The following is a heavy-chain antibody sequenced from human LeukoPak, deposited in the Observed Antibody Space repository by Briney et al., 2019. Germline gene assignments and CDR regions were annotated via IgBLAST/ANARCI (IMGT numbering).Heavy chain of an antibody. V-gene: IGHV3-23*01. J-gene: IGHJ6*02. CDR2: ISGSGGST. CDR3: AKDARPAGSGYYGMDV. Sequence: GGSLRLSCAASGFTFSSYAMSWVRQAPGKGLEWVSAISGSGGSTYYADSVKGRFTISRDNSKNTLYLQMNSLRAEDTAVYYCAKDARPAGSGYYGMDVWGQGTTVTVSS. CDR1: GFTFSSYA. D-gene: IGHD3-10*01.